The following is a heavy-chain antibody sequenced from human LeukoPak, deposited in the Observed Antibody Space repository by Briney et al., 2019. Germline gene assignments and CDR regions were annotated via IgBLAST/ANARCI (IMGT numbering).Heavy chain of an antibody. J-gene: IGHJ4*02. D-gene: IGHD2-15*01. Sequence: PGGSLTLTCSASGCIFSTYAMSWVRQAPGKGLEGVSGISNSGDSTYYADSVKGRFTISRDYTRKTVDLQMNSLRADDTAVYYCAKERCSAGSCSSTPDYWGQGTPVTVSS. CDR1: GCIFSTYA. CDR3: AKERCSAGSCSSTPDY. CDR2: ISNSGDST. V-gene: IGHV3-23*01.